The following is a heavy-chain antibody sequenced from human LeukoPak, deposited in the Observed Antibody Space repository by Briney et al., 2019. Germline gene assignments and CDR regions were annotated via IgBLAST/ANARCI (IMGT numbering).Heavy chain of an antibody. J-gene: IGHJ4*02. V-gene: IGHV3-7*01. CDR3: VRLRRNTDSSGYYYYYDY. D-gene: IGHD3-22*01. Sequence: GGSLRLSCAAPGFTFSSYWMSWVRQAPGKGLEWVANIKHDGSEKYYVDSVKGRFTISRDNAKNSLYLQMNSLRAEDTAVYYCVRLRRNTDSSGYYYYYDYWGRGTLVTVSS. CDR1: GFTFSSYW. CDR2: IKHDGSEK.